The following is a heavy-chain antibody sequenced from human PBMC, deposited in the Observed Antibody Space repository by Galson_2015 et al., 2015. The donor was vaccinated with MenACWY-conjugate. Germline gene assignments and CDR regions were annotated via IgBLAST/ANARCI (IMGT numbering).Heavy chain of an antibody. Sequence: TLSLPCSVSGGSVSDSNSYWSWIRLPPGKALEWFGYISHTGIPWYNPSVKSRITISLDTSKNRFSLRLNSVTAADTAVYFCARQRNFRVDYWGPGTLVTVSS. CDR2: ISHTGIP. J-gene: IGHJ4*02. CDR3: ARQRNFRVDY. D-gene: IGHD4-11*01. CDR1: GGSVSDSNSY. V-gene: IGHV4-30-4*08.